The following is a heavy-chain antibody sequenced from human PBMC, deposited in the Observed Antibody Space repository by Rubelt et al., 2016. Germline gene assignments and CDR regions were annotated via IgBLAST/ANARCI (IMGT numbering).Heavy chain of an antibody. CDR2: IYYSGST. D-gene: IGHD2-8*01. Sequence: TLSLTCTVSGGSISSGGYYWSWIRQHPGKGLEWIGYIYYSGSTYYNPSLKSRVTISVDTSKNQFSLKLSSVTAADTAVYYCARGYCTNGVCYGGDYWGQGTLVTVSS. CDR1: GGSISSGGYY. V-gene: IGHV4-31*03. CDR3: ARGYCTNGVCYGGDY. J-gene: IGHJ4*02.